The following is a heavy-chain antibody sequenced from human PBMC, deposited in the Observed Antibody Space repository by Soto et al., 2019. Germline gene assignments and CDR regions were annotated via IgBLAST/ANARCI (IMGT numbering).Heavy chain of an antibody. CDR3: ARGQEGIVATH. J-gene: IGHJ4*02. D-gene: IGHD5-12*01. V-gene: IGHV4-34*01. Sequence: QVQLQQWGAGLLKPSETLSLTCTVNGGSLTGYYWSWIRQPPGKGLEWIGEVEDGGSTNYSPSLRGRVSISADTPKTHFSLRLNSVTGADTAVYFCARGQEGIVATHWDQGALVTVSS. CDR2: VEDGGST. CDR1: GGSLTGYY.